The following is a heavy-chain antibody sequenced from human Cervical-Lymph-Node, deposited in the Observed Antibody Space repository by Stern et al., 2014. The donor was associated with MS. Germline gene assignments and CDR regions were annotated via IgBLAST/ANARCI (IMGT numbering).Heavy chain of an antibody. CDR3: ARSGDYVAWYFTL. CDR1: GFTFSNYA. V-gene: IGHV3-33*03. CDR2: IWSDESMK. J-gene: IGHJ2*01. Sequence: VQLVESGGGVVKPGGSLRLSCAGSGFTFSNYAMHWVRQAPGKGLEWVAVIWSDESMKYYADSLKVRFTVSRDNSRNTLFLHMNSLIAEDTGIYYCARSGDYVAWYFTLWGRGTQISVSS. D-gene: IGHD3-3*01.